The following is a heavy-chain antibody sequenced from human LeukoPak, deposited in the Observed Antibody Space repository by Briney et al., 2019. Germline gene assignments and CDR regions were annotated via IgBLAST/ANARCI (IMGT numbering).Heavy chain of an antibody. CDR3: AKDTTPPKAGFDP. J-gene: IGHJ5*02. V-gene: IGHV3-30*02. D-gene: IGHD1-14*01. CDR2: IRYDGSNK. Sequence: GGSLRLSCAASGFTFSSYGMHWVRPAPGKGLEWVAFIRYDGSNKYYADSVKGRFTISRDNSKYTLYLQMNSLRAEDTSIYFCAKDTTPPKAGFDPWGQGTLVTVSS. CDR1: GFTFSSYG.